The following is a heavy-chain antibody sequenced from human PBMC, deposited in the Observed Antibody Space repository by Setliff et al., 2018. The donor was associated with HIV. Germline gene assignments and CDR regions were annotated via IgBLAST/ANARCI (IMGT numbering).Heavy chain of an antibody. CDR3: ARIQWLVPGGWFDP. CDR2: IYYTGNT. D-gene: IGHD6-19*01. Sequence: PSETLSPTCTVSGGSLGSSSYSWGGNRPPPGKGLEWITIIYYTGNTYYNPSLKSRITLSVVTSKNQFSLRLTSVTASDTAGYYCARIQWLVPGGWFDPWGQGTLVTVSS. CDR1: GGSLGSSSYS. J-gene: IGHJ5*02. V-gene: IGHV4-39*01.